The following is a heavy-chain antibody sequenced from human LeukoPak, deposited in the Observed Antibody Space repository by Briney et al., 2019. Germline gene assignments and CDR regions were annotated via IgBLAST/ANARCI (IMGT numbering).Heavy chain of an antibody. D-gene: IGHD3-10*01. CDR3: ASLGSGSYSRKNWYFDL. CDR2: VNQSGST. J-gene: IGHJ2*01. CDR1: GGSFSGYY. Sequence: SETLSLTCAVYGGSFSGYYWSWIRQPPGKGLEWIGEVNQSGSTNYNPSLKSRVSISVDTSKNRFSLKLSSVTAADTAVYYCASLGSGSYSRKNWYFDLWGRGTLVTVSS. V-gene: IGHV4-34*01.